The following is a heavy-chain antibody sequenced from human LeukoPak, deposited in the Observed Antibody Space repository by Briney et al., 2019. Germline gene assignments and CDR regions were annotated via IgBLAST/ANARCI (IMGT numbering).Heavy chain of an antibody. Sequence: SETLSLTCTVSGGSISSGDYYWSWIRQPPGKGLEWIGYIYYSGSTNYNPSLKSRVTISVDTSKNQFSLKLSSVTAADTAVYYCARALATYYYDSSGYYYFDYWGQGTLVTVSS. CDR2: IYYSGST. CDR3: ARALATYYYDSSGYYYFDY. V-gene: IGHV4-61*08. J-gene: IGHJ4*02. CDR1: GGSISSGDYY. D-gene: IGHD3-22*01.